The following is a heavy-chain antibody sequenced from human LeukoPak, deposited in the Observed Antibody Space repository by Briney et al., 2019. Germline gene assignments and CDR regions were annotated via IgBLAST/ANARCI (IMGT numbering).Heavy chain of an antibody. Sequence: PSETLSLTCAVYGGSFSGYYWSWIRQPPGKGLEWIGEINHSGSTNYSPSLKSRVTISVDTSKNQFSLKLSSVTAADTAVYYCARGRGYSSGWYAFDYWGQGTLVTVSS. CDR3: ARGRGYSSGWYAFDY. CDR2: INHSGST. J-gene: IGHJ4*02. D-gene: IGHD6-19*01. CDR1: GGSFSGYY. V-gene: IGHV4-34*01.